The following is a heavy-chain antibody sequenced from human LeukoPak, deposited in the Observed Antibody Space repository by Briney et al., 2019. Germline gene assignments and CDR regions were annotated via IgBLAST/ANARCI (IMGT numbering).Heavy chain of an antibody. CDR2: TYYRSKWYN. D-gene: IGHD6-19*01. CDR3: ARSYSSGWDFES. CDR1: GDSVSSNSAA. Sequence: SQTLSLTCAISGDSVSSNSAAWNCIRHSPSRGLEWLGRTYYRSKWYNDYALSVKSRICINPDTSKKQFSLQLNSVTPEDTAVYYCARSYSSGWDFESWGQGTLVTVSS. J-gene: IGHJ4*02. V-gene: IGHV6-1*01.